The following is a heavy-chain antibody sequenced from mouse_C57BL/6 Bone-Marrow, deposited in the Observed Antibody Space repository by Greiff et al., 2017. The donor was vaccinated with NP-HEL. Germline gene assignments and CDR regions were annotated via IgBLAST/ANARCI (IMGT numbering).Heavy chain of an antibody. J-gene: IGHJ4*01. Sequence: QVQLKESGAELARPGASVKLSCKASGYTFTSYGISWVKQRTGQGLEWIGEIYPRSGNTYYNEKFKGKATLTADKSSSTAYMELRSLTSEDSAVYFCARGGLYYDYDDYAMDYWGQGTSVTVSS. CDR2: IYPRSGNT. D-gene: IGHD2-4*01. CDR1: GYTFTSYG. V-gene: IGHV1-81*01. CDR3: ARGGLYYDYDDYAMDY.